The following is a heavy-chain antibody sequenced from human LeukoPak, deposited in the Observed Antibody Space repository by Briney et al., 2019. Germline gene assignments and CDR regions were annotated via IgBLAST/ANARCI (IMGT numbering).Heavy chain of an antibody. CDR2: LSASGRLT. Sequence: GGSLRLSCAASGFTVSSNYMSWVRQAPGKGLEWVAALSASGRLTYFADSVKDRFAISRNNSKNTLYLHMFFLRPEDTAVYYCAKDPQYASASAFPLYYFDSWGQGTLVTVSS. CDR3: AKDPQYASASAFPLYYFDS. D-gene: IGHD3-10*01. J-gene: IGHJ4*02. CDR1: GFTVSSNY. V-gene: IGHV3-23*01.